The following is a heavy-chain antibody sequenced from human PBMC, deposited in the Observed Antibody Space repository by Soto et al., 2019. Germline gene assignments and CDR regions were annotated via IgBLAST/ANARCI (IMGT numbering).Heavy chain of an antibody. CDR1: GFSLTTSGVG. D-gene: IGHD3-3*01. J-gene: IGHJ3*01. CDR2: IYWDDDE. Sequence: QITVKESGPPLVRPTQTLTLACSLSGFSLTTSGVGVGWIRQPPGKALEFLALIYWDDDERYRPSLRTRLTIPKDTSKNLVVLTMTNVDPVDTAPYYCVRFSSGFFVPRHRDAFDLWGQGTMVTVSS. CDR3: VRFSSGFFVPRHRDAFDL. V-gene: IGHV2-5*02.